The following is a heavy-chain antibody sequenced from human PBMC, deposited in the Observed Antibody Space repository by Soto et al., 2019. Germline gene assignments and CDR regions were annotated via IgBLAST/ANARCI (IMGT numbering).Heavy chain of an antibody. CDR2: IYYSGST. J-gene: IGHJ3*02. V-gene: IGHV4-61*01. D-gene: IGHD3-22*01. CDR3: ARESHDISGYYSSFVSFDI. CDR1: GGSVSSGSYY. Sequence: PSETLSLTCTVSGGSVSSGSYYWSWIRQPPGKGLEWIGYIYYSGSTNYNPSLKSRVTISVDTSKNQFSLKLSSGTAADTAVYYCARESHDISGYYSSFVSFDIWGQGTMVTVSS.